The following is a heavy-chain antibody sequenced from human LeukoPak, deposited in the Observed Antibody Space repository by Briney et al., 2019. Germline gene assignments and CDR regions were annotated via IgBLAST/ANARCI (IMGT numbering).Heavy chain of an antibody. D-gene: IGHD1-26*01. CDR2: INSDGSST. J-gene: IGHJ5*02. V-gene: IGHV3-74*01. CDR3: AKGIVGATHGWFDP. Sequence: GGSLRLSCAASGFSFSGYWMHWVRQDPGKGLVWVSRINSDGSSTTYADSVKGRFTISRDNSKNTLYLQMNSLRAEDTAVYYCAKGIVGATHGWFDPWGQGTLVTVSS. CDR1: GFSFSGYW.